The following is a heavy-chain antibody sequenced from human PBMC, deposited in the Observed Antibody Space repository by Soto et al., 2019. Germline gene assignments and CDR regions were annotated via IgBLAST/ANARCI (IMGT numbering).Heavy chain of an antibody. D-gene: IGHD3-22*01. V-gene: IGHV3-30-3*01. J-gene: IGHJ3*02. CDR3: ARDPPTPYDISGYYYPGRAFDI. Sequence: QVQLVESGGGVVQPGRSLRLSCAASGFTFSSYAMHWVRQAPGKGLEWVAVISYDGSNKYYADSVKGRFTISRDNSKKTLYLQMNSLRAEDTAVYYCARDPPTPYDISGYYYPGRAFDIWGQGTMVTVSS. CDR2: ISYDGSNK. CDR1: GFTFSSYA.